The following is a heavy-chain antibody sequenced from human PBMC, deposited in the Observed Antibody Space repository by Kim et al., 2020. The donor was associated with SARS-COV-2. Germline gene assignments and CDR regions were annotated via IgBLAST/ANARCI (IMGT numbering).Heavy chain of an antibody. D-gene: IGHD4-17*01. CDR1: GYTFTSYD. CDR2: MNPNSGNT. Sequence: ASVKVSCKASGYTFTSYDINWVRQATGQGLEWMGWMNPNSGNTGYAQKFQGRVTMTRNTSISTAYMELSSLRSEDTAVYYCARRPLGAVTTRNWFDPWGQGTLVTVSS. V-gene: IGHV1-8*01. CDR3: ARRPLGAVTTRNWFDP. J-gene: IGHJ5*02.